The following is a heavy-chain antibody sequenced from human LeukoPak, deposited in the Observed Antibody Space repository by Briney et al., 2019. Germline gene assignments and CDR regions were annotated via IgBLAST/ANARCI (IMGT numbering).Heavy chain of an antibody. Sequence: SETLSLTCAVYGGSFSGYYWSWIRQPPGKGLEWIGEINHSGSTNYNPSLKSRVTISVDTSKNQFSLKLSSVTAADTAVYYCARPGYCSSTSCYEDAFDIWGQGTMVTVSS. CDR3: ARPGYCSSTSCYEDAFDI. CDR1: GGSFSGYY. J-gene: IGHJ3*02. V-gene: IGHV4-34*01. D-gene: IGHD2-2*01. CDR2: INHSGST.